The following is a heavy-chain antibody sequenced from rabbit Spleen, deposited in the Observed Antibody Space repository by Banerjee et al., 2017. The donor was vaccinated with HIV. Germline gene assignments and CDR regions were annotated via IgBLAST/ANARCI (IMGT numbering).Heavy chain of an antibody. CDR1: GFSFSSSDY. J-gene: IGHJ4*01. Sequence: QEQLEESGGGLVQPEGSLTLTCKASGFSFSSSDYICWVRQAPGKGLEWIACIYTGSSGITYYANWVISRFTITSNTNQNTVDLKMTSLTAADTATYFCARWAAGSGGWYTFNLWGPGTLVT. D-gene: IGHD1-1*01. CDR2: IYTGSSGIT. V-gene: IGHV1S45*01. CDR3: ARWAAGSGGWYTFNL.